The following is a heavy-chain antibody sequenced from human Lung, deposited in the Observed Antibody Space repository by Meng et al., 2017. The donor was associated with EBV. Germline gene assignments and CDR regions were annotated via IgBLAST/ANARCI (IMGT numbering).Heavy chain of an antibody. D-gene: IGHD3-10*01. CDR2: IGTRDKKKPNNYAT. CDR3: WGDLDYGSY. CDR1: GGSISSSD. Sequence: LHESGPGLVKPLGSLSLTCAVSGGSISSSDWWSWVRQPPGKGLEWIGRIGTRDKKKPNNYATVYAASVRGRFTISRDDSKNTAYLQMSSLTIEDTAVYYCWGDLDYGSYWGRGTLVTVSS. V-gene: IGHV3-73*01. J-gene: IGHJ4*02.